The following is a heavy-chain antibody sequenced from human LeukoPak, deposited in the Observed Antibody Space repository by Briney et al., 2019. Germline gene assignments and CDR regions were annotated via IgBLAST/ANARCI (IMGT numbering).Heavy chain of an antibody. CDR3: ARIRDGYNDAYDL. D-gene: IGHD5-24*01. V-gene: IGHV1-2*02. Sequence: ASVKVSCKTSGYIFTGYYVHWVRQAPGQGLQWMGCINPDSGSTRFAQEFEGSLIMTRDTSISTAYMELSSLRSEDTAIYYCARIRDGYNDAYDLWGQGTVVTVPS. J-gene: IGHJ3*01. CDR1: GYIFTGYY. CDR2: INPDSGST.